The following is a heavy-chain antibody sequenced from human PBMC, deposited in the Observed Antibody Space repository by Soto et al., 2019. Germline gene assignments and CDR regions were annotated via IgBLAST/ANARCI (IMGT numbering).Heavy chain of an antibody. CDR3: TNGSINNY. V-gene: IGHV3-15*07. D-gene: IGHD2-21*01. CDR2: IKSKTDGGTT. CDR1: SVSNAW. Sequence: SVSNAWMNWVRPAPGKGLEWVGRIKSKTDGGTTDYAPPVKDRFSISRDDSKNTLYLQMNSLKSEDTAVYYCTNGSINNYWGQGTLVTVSS. J-gene: IGHJ4*02.